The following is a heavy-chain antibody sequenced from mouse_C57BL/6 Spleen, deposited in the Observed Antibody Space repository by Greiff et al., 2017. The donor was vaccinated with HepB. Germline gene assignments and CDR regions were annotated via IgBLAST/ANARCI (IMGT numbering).Heavy chain of an antibody. CDR3: ARKGTYYSIWFAY. J-gene: IGHJ3*01. CDR1: GYTFTSYW. D-gene: IGHD2-5*01. V-gene: IGHV1-50*01. CDR2: IDPSDSYT. Sequence: QVQLQQPGAELVKPGASVKLSCKASGYTFTSYWMQWVKQRPGQGLEWIGEIDPSDSYTNYNQKFKGKATLTVDTSSSTAYMQLSSLTSEDSAVYYCARKGTYYSIWFAYWGQGTLVTVSA.